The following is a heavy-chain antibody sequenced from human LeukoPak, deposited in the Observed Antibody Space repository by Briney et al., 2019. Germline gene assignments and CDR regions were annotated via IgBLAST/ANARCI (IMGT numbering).Heavy chain of an antibody. J-gene: IGHJ4*02. Sequence: GGSLRLSCAASGFTFSSYGMHWVRQAPGKGLEWVAVIWYDGSNKYYADSVKGRFTISRDNSKNTLYLQMNSLRAEDTAVYYCARGYPEGIGDYWGQGTLVTVSS. CDR1: GFTFSSYG. V-gene: IGHV3-33*01. CDR2: IWYDGSNK. CDR3: ARGYPEGIGDY. D-gene: IGHD6-13*01.